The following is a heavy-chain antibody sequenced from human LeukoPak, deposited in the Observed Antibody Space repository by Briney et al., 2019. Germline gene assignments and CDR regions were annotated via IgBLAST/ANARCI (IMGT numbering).Heavy chain of an antibody. CDR3: ARKENVYYYFDY. J-gene: IGHJ4*02. D-gene: IGHD3-10*01. CDR1: GGSISSSSHS. V-gene: IGHV4-39*07. CDR2: IYHSGTT. Sequence: NPSETLSLTCTISGGSISSSSHSWGWIRQPPGKGLEWIGYIYHSGTTYYNPSLQSRVTMSVDTSKNQFSLKLSSVTAVDTAVYYCARKENVYYYFDYWGQGTLVTVSS.